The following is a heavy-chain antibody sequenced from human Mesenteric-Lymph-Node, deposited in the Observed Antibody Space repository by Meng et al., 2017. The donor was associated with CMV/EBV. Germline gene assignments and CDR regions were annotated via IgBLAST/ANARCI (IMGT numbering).Heavy chain of an antibody. J-gene: IGHJ4*02. CDR1: GFTFSSYS. Sequence: GGSLRLSCAASGFTFSSYSMNWVRQAPGKGLEWVSSISSSSSYIYYADSVKGRFTVSRDDSKNTLYLQMNSLRAEDTAVYYCAKNLPLDYWGQGTLVTVSS. CDR3: AKNLPLDY. CDR2: ISSSSSYI. V-gene: IGHV3-21*04.